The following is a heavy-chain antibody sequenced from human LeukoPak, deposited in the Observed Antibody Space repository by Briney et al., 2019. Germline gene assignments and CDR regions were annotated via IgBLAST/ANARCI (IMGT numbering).Heavy chain of an antibody. CDR2: IYWDDDK. CDR3: AHSGGYCSSSTCYDHFDS. V-gene: IGHV2-5*02. D-gene: IGHD2-2*01. Sequence: SGPTLVKPTQTLTLTCTFSGFSLRTSGVGVGLIRQPPGKALEWLALIYWDDDKRYSPSLKTRLTITVDTSKNQVVLTMTNTDAVDTATYYCAHSGGYCSSSTCYDHFDSWGQGTLVTVSS. CDR1: GFSLRTSGVG. J-gene: IGHJ4*02.